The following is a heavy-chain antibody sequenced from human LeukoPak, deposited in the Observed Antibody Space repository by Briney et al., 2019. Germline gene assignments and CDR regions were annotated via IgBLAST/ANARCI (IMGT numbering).Heavy chain of an antibody. CDR2: FYYIGTT. J-gene: IGHJ4*02. CDR3: GRHGLAAGMTYFDY. Sequence: KPSETLSLTRTVSGGSLSSSSYARGWIRQPPGKGLEWIGTFYYIGTTYYNPSLKSRVARSVDTSKNQVSLKLSSVTAADPAVHYCGRHGLAAGMTYFDYGGQGTLVTVSS. D-gene: IGHD6-19*01. CDR1: GGSLSSSSYA. V-gene: IGHV4-39*01.